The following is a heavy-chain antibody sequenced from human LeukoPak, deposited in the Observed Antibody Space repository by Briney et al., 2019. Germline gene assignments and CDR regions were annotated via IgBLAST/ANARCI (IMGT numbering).Heavy chain of an antibody. D-gene: IGHD6-13*01. CDR2: ISSSGSTI. CDR1: GFTFSDYY. J-gene: IGHJ4*02. Sequence: PGGSLRLSCAASGFTFSDYYMSWIRQAPGKGLEWVSYISSSGSTIYYADSVKGRFTISRDNAKNSLYLQMNSLRAEDTAVYYCARDSGSSWYFDYFDYWGQGTLVTVSS. V-gene: IGHV3-11*04. CDR3: ARDSGSSWYFDYFDY.